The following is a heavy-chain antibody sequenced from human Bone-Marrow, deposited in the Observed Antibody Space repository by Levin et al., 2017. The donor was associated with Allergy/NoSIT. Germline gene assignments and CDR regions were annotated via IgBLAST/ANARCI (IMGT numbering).Heavy chain of an antibody. D-gene: IGHD2-2*02. CDR2: IIPIFGTA. J-gene: IGHJ6*02. V-gene: IGHV1-69*13. Sequence: ASVKVSCKASGGTFSSYAISWVRQAPGQGLEWMGGIIPIFGTANYAQKFQGRVTITADESTSTAYMELSSLRSEDTAVYYCALGYCSSTSCYTYYYYGMDVWGQGTTVTVSS. CDR1: GGTFSSYA. CDR3: ALGYCSSTSCYTYYYYGMDV.